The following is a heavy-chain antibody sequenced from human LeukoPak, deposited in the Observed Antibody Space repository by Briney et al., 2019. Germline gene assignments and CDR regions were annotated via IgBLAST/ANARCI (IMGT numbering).Heavy chain of an antibody. D-gene: IGHD4-23*01. CDR3: ARSTVVTPALDV. CDR2: INSSSSYI. V-gene: IGHV3-21*01. Sequence: GGSLRLSCAASGFTFSSYSMNWVRQAPGKGLEWVSSINSSSSYIYYADSVKGRFTISRDNAKNSLYLQMNSLRAEDTAVYYCARSTVVTPALDVWGQGTTVTVSS. CDR1: GFTFSSYS. J-gene: IGHJ6*02.